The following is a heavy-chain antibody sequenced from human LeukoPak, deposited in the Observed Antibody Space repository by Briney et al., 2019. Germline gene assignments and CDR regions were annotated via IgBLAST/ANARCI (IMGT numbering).Heavy chain of an antibody. CDR1: GGSISSYY. V-gene: IGHV4-59*08. CDR2: IYYSGST. J-gene: IGHJ3*02. CDR3: ARARLAFDI. Sequence: PSETLSLTCTVSGGSISSYYWSWIRRPPGKGLEWIGYIYYSGSTNYNPSLKSRVTISVDTSKNQFSLKLSSVTAADTAVYYCARARLAFDIWGQGTMVTVSS.